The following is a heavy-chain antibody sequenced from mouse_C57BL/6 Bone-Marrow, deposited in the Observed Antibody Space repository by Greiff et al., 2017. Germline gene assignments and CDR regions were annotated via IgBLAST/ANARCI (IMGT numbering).Heavy chain of an antibody. CDR1: GYTFTSYW. CDR2: IYPGSGST. V-gene: IGHV1-55*01. J-gene: IGHJ1*03. Sequence: QVQLQQSGAELVKPGASVKMSCKASGYTFTSYWITWVKQRPGQGLEWIGDIYPGSGSTNYNEKFKSKATLTVDTSSSTAYMQLSSLTSEDSAVYYCEGGGSSHFDVWGTGTTVTVSS. D-gene: IGHD1-1*02. CDR3: EGGGSSHFDV.